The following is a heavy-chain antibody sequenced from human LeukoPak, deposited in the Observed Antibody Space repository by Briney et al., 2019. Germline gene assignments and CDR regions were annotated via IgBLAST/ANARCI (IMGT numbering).Heavy chain of an antibody. J-gene: IGHJ4*02. CDR2: IYNSGGT. CDR1: GFTVSSNY. V-gene: IGHV3-53*01. D-gene: IGHD2-15*01. CDR3: ARDVRYCSGGSCSS. Sequence: GGSLRLSCAASGFTVSSNYMSWVRQAPGKGLEWVSVIYNSGGTYYADSVKGRFTISRENSKNTLYLQMNSLRAEDTAVYYCARDVRYCSGGSCSSWGPGTLVTVSS.